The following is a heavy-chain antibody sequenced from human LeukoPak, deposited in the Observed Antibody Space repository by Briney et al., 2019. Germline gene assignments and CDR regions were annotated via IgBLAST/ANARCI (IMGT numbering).Heavy chain of an antibody. CDR1: GYTFTSHF. V-gene: IGHV1-46*01. Sequence: ASVTVSCKASGYTFTSHFMHWVRQAPGQGLEWMGSINPSGGSTAYAQKFQGRVTMTRDTSTTTVYMELSGLRYEDTAVYYCARGRDMITFGGVIDLFDYWGQGTLVTVSS. D-gene: IGHD3-16*02. J-gene: IGHJ4*02. CDR3: ARGRDMITFGGVIDLFDY. CDR2: INPSGGST.